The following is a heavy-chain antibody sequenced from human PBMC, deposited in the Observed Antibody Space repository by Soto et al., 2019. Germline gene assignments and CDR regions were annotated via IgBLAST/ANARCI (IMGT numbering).Heavy chain of an antibody. Sequence: QVQLVQSGAEVKKPGASVTVSCKTSGYTFSNYGINWVRQAPGQGLEWMGWISGYNGNTNYAQTVQGRVTMTTDTSTGTVYMELRSLKSDDTAIYYCSRFIMVGGWFDPNYYHGMYVWGQWTTVTVSS. CDR3: SRFIMVGGWFDPNYYHGMYV. CDR1: GYTFSNYG. J-gene: IGHJ6*02. D-gene: IGHD6-19*01. V-gene: IGHV1-18*01. CDR2: ISGYNGNT.